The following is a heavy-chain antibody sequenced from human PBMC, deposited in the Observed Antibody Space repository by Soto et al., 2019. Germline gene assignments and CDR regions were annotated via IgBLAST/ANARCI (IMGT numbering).Heavy chain of an antibody. CDR1: GGSISSSSYY. J-gene: IGHJ4*02. Sequence: QLQLQESGPGLVKPSETLSLTCTVSGGSISSSSYYWGWIRQPPGKGLEWIGSIYYSGSTYYNPSLKSRVTISVDTSKNQFSLKLSSVTAADTAVYYCARLKAEGPIFGVVPPARWGQGTLVTVSS. CDR2: IYYSGST. D-gene: IGHD3-3*02. V-gene: IGHV4-39*01. CDR3: ARLKAEGPIFGVVPPAR.